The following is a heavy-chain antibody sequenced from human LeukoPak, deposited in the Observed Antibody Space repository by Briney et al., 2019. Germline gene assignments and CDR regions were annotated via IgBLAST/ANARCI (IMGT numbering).Heavy chain of an antibody. D-gene: IGHD1-1*01. CDR2: INHSGST. Sequence: PSETLSLTCAVYGGSFSGYYWSWIRQPPGKGPEWIGEINHSGSTNYNPSLKSRVTISVDTSKNQFSLKLSSVTAADTALYYCARDWELGHWGQGTLVTVSS. CDR3: ARDWELGH. V-gene: IGHV4-34*01. J-gene: IGHJ5*02. CDR1: GGSFSGYY.